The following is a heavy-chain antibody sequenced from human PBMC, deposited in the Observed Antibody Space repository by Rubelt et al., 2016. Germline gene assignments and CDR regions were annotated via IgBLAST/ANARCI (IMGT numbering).Heavy chain of an antibody. CDR1: GFTFSSYD. CDR2: IGTAGDT. CDR3: AGAQYSISSPDY. D-gene: IGHD6-6*01. J-gene: IGHJ4*02. Sequence: EVQLVESGGGLVQPGGSLRLSCAASGFTFSSYDMHWVRQATGKGLEWVSAIGTAGDTYYPGSVKGRFTISRDNAKNTQYLRMTSLRVEDTAVYYCAGAQYSISSPDYWGRGTLVTVSS. V-gene: IGHV3-13*01.